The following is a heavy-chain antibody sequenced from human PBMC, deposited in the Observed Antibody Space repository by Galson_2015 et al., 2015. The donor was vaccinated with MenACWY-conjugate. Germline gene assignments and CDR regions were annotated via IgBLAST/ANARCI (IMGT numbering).Heavy chain of an antibody. D-gene: IGHD2-2*02. V-gene: IGHV3-64*01. J-gene: IGHJ6*02. CDR3: ARGYCSSTSCYTGYYYYGMDV. Sequence: SLRLSCAASGFTFSSYAMHWVRQAPGKGLEYVSAISSNGGSTYYANSVKGRFTISRDNSKNTLYLQMGSLRAEDMAVYYCARGYCSSTSCYTGYYYYGMDVWGQGTTVTVSS. CDR2: ISSNGGST. CDR1: GFTFSSYA.